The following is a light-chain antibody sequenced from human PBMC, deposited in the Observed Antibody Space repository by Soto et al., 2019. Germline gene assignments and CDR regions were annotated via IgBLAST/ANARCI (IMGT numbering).Light chain of an antibody. CDR3: QQYNNWPLT. V-gene: IGKV3-15*01. CDR1: ESVGIH. CDR2: SAS. J-gene: IGKJ3*01. Sequence: EIVMTQSPATLSMSPGEGVALSCRASESVGIHLAWYQQKPGQAPRLLIYSASTRATGIPARFSASGSGTDFTLTISSLQSEDFAVSYCQQYNNWPLTFGPGTRVDIK.